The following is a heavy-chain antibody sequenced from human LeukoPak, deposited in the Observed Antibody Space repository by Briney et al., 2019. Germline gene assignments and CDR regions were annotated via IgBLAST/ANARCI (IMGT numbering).Heavy chain of an antibody. CDR1: GGTFSSYA. CDR2: IIPIFGTT. J-gene: IGHJ4*02. CDR3: ARDYDILTGCGGV. V-gene: IGHV1-69*05. Sequence: ASVKVSCKASGGTFSSYAISWVRQAPGQGLEWMGRIIPIFGTTNYAQKFQGRVTITTDESTSTAYVELSSLRSEDTAVYYCARDYDILTGCGGVWGQGTLVTVSS. D-gene: IGHD3-9*01.